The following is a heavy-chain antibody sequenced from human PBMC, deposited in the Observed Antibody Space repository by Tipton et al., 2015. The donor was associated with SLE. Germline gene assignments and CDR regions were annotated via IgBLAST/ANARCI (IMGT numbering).Heavy chain of an antibody. J-gene: IGHJ4*02. CDR2: MYYSGSN. Sequence: TLSLTCTVSGGSISSSSYYWGWIRPPPVKGLEWIGSMYYSGSNYYHPSLKSRVTISVDTSKNQFSLKLSSVTAADTAVYYCARGLREVVGGSLDYWGQGTLVTVSS. D-gene: IGHD1-26*01. CDR3: ARGLREVVGGSLDY. CDR1: GGSISSSSYY. V-gene: IGHV4-39*07.